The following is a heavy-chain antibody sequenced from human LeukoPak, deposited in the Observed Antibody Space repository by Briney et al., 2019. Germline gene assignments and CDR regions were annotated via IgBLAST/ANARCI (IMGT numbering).Heavy chain of an antibody. D-gene: IGHD3-9*01. J-gene: IGHJ4*01. V-gene: IGHV3-30*04. CDR1: GFTFSSYA. Sequence: GRSLRLSCAASGFTFSSYAMHWVRQAPGKGLEWVAVISYDGSNKYYADSVKGRFTISIDNSKNTLYLQMNSLRAEDTAVYYCARDKFDILTGIFDYWGQGTLVTVSS. CDR2: ISYDGSNK. CDR3: ARDKFDILTGIFDY.